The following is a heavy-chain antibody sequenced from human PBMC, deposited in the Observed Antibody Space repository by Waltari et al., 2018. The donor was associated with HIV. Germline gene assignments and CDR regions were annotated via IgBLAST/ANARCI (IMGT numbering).Heavy chain of an antibody. CDR1: GFTFSSYS. V-gene: IGHV3-48*01. CDR2: ISSSSSTI. J-gene: IGHJ2*01. Sequence: EVQLVESGGGLVQPGGSLRLSCAASGFTFSSYSMNWVRQAPEKGLDWTSYISSSSSTIYSADSVKGRFTISRDNAKNSLYLQMNSLRAEDTAVYYCARSKYSSSSGFDLWGRGTLVTVSS. D-gene: IGHD6-6*01. CDR3: ARSKYSSSSGFDL.